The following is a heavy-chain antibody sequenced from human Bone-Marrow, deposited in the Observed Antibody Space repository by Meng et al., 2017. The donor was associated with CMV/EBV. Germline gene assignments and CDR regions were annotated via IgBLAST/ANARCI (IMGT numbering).Heavy chain of an antibody. J-gene: IGHJ5*02. CDR2: IYYSGST. V-gene: IGHV4-39*01. CDR1: GGSISSSSYY. D-gene: IGHD2-2*02. Sequence: SEALSLTCTVSGGSISSSSYYWGWIRRPPGKGLEWIGSIYYSGSTYYNPTLKSRVTISVDTSKNQFSLKLSSVTAADTAVYYCARGRRGSIVVVPAAIGHNWFDPWGQGTLVTVSS. CDR3: ARGRRGSIVVVPAAIGHNWFDP.